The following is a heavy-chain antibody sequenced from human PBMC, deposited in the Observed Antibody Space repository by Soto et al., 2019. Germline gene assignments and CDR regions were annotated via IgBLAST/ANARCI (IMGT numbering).Heavy chain of an antibody. CDR2: IFYSGST. CDR3: ASMIGDPVLSFDS. Sequence: QVQLQESGPGLVKPSETLSLTCTVSGGSISSYYWSWIRQPRGKGLEWIGFIFYSGSTSYNPSLKSRLTISIDTSEYKFYLKLNSVTAADTAVYYCASMIGDPVLSFDSWGQGTLVAVSS. J-gene: IGHJ5*01. V-gene: IGHV4-59*01. D-gene: IGHD3-10*02. CDR1: GGSISSYY.